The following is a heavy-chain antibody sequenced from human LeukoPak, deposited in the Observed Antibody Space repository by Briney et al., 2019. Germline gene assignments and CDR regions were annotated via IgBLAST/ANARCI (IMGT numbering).Heavy chain of an antibody. CDR3: ARDSIAAAGRPFDY. V-gene: IGHV3-21*01. CDR1: GITFSSYA. D-gene: IGHD6-13*01. CDR2: ISSSSSYI. J-gene: IGHJ4*02. Sequence: GGSLRLSCAASGITFSSYATTWVRQAPGKGLEWVSSISSSSSYIYYADSVKGRFTISRDNAKNSLYLQMNSLRAEDTAVYYCARDSIAAAGRPFDYWGQGTLVTVSS.